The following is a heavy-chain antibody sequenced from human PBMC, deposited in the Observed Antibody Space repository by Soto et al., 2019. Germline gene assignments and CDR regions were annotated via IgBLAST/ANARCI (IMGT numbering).Heavy chain of an antibody. J-gene: IGHJ4*02. CDR3: ARDRGLRATMVRGVSY. V-gene: IGHV3-33*01. CDR1: GFTFSSYG. Sequence: QVQLVESGGGVVQPGRSLRLSCAASGFTFSSYGMHWGRQARGKGLEWVAVIWYDGSNKYYADSVKGRFTIYRDNSKNTVYLQMTSLRDEDKAVYYCARDRGLRATMVRGVSYWGQGTLVTVSS. CDR2: IWYDGSNK. D-gene: IGHD3-10*01.